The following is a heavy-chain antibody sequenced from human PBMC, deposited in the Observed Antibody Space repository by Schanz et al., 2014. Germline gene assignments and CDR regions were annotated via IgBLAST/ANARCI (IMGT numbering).Heavy chain of an antibody. CDR1: GFTFSSYG. CDR2: IWYDGSNK. V-gene: IGHV3-33*06. CDR3: AKGRFGELSAFDI. Sequence: QVQLVASGGGVVQPGRSLRLSCAASGFTFSSYGMHWVRQAPGKGLEWVAVIWYDGSNKYYADSVKGRFTISRDNSKNTLYLQMNSLRAEDTAVYYCAKGRFGELSAFDIWGQGTMVTVSS. J-gene: IGHJ3*02. D-gene: IGHD3-10*01.